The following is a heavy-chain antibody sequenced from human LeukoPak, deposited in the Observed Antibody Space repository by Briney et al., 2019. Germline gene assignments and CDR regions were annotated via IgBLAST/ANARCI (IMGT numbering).Heavy chain of an antibody. Sequence: PGGSLRLSCAASRFTFSSYGMSWVRQAPGKGLEWVSAISGSGGSTYYADSVKGRFTISRDNSKNTLYLQMNSLRAEDTAVYYCAKVGDDYGDYYYYYYYMDVWGKGTTVTISS. CDR1: RFTFSSYG. J-gene: IGHJ6*03. V-gene: IGHV3-23*01. CDR3: AKVGDDYGDYYYYYYYMDV. CDR2: ISGSGGST. D-gene: IGHD4-17*01.